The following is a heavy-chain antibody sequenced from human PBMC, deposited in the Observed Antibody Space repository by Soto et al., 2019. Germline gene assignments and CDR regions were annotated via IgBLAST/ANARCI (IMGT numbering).Heavy chain of an antibody. D-gene: IGHD3-10*01. CDR1: GGSISSGGSS. CDR2: IYHSGIT. V-gene: IGHV4-30-2*01. Sequence: QLQLRESGSGLVKPSQTLSLTCAVSGGSISSGGSSWSWIRQPPGTGLEWIGYIYHSGITNYNPSLESPVTISVDKSQNQFSLNLTFVTAADTAVYYCARGLAVRGSYGLDVWGQGTTVTVSS. J-gene: IGHJ6*02. CDR3: ARGLAVRGSYGLDV.